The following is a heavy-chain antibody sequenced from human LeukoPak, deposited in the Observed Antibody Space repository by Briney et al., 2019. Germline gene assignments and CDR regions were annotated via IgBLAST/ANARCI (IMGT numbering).Heavy chain of an antibody. D-gene: IGHD6-13*01. Sequence: GESLKISCXGSGYSFTSYWIGWVRQMPGKGLKWMGIIYPGDSDTRYSPSFQGQVTISADKSISTAYLQWSSLKASDTAMYYCARPKYSSSWYTLDYWGQGTLVTVSS. CDR2: IYPGDSDT. CDR1: GYSFTSYW. CDR3: ARPKYSSSWYTLDY. J-gene: IGHJ4*02. V-gene: IGHV5-51*01.